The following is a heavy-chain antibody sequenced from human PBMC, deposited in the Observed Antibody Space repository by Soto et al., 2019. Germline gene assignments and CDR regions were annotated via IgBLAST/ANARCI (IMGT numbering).Heavy chain of an antibody. V-gene: IGHV4-4*02. CDR3: ARDRGAVAGMGSEGWFDP. Sequence: QVQLQESGPGLVKPSGTLSLTCAVSGGSISSSNWWSWVRQPPGKGLEWIGEIYHSGSTNYNPSLKSRVTISVVKSKNQFSLKLSSVTAADTAVYYCARDRGAVAGMGSEGWFDPWGPGNPGHRLL. J-gene: IGHJ5*02. CDR1: GGSISSSNW. CDR2: IYHSGST. D-gene: IGHD6-19*01.